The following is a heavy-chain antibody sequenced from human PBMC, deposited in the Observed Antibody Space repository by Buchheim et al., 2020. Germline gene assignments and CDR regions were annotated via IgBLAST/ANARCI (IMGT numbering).Heavy chain of an antibody. V-gene: IGHV3-66*01. J-gene: IGHJ6*02. CDR3: VRDPTSTGIWLYYAMDV. CDR1: GFTVSVNY. D-gene: IGHD1-1*01. Sequence: EVQLVESGGGLVQPGGSLRLSCAASGFTVSVNYMSWVRQAPGKGLEWVSVIYTGGTTYYADSVKGRFTISRDNSKNTVYLQMNSLRAEDTAVYYCVRDPTSTGIWLYYAMDVWGQGTT. CDR2: IYTGGTT.